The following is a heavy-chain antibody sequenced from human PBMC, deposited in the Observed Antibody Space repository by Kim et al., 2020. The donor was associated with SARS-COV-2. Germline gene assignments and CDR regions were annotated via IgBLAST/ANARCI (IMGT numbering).Heavy chain of an antibody. CDR3: ARGLGSGWYRY. D-gene: IGHD6-19*01. J-gene: IGHJ4*02. V-gene: IGHV4-34*01. CDR1: GGSFSGYY. CDR2: INHSGST. Sequence: SETLSLTCAVYGGSFSGYYWSWIRQPPGKGLEWIGEINHSGSTNYNPSLKSRVTISVDTSKNQFSLKLSSVTAADTAVYYCARGLGSGWYRYWGQGTLVTVSS.